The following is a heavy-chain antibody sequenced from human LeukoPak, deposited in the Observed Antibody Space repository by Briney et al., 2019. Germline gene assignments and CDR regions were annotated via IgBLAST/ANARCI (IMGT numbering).Heavy chain of an antibody. CDR1: GYTFTDYY. Sequence: ASVKVSCKPSGYTFTDYYINWLRQAPGQGLEWMGWINPNTGGTSYAQRFQGRVTMTRDTSISTAYMELSSLRSDDTAVFYCARKGGAVLTGYHHWGQGTLVTVSS. CDR2: INPNTGGT. J-gene: IGHJ4*02. D-gene: IGHD3-9*01. CDR3: ARKGGAVLTGYHH. V-gene: IGHV1-2*02.